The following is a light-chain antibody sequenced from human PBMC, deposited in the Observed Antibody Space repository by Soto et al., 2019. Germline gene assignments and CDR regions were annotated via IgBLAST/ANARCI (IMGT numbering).Light chain of an antibody. CDR1: QSVRSN. CDR2: GAS. V-gene: IGKV3-15*01. CDR3: QQYNTWPPIT. Sequence: EVVLTQSPGTLSVSPGERVTLSCRASQSVRSNLAWYQQKPGQAPRLLIYGASTRATGLPARFSGSGSGTDFTLTISSLQSEDFAVYYCQQYNTWPPITFGQGTRLRL. J-gene: IGKJ5*01.